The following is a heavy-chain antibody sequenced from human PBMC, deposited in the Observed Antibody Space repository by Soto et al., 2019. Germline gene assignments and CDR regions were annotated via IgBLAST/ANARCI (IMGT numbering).Heavy chain of an antibody. Sequence: EVQLVESGGGLVKPGGSLRISCAASGFTFSSYWMTWVRQAPGKGLEWVANIKHDGSEKYYVDSVKGRFTISRDNARNSVFLEMKSLRAEDTAVYSCVRDRSGSYLEGFDYWGQGTLVTVSS. CDR2: IKHDGSEK. V-gene: IGHV3-7*01. CDR1: GFTFSSYW. D-gene: IGHD1-26*01. CDR3: VRDRSGSYLEGFDY. J-gene: IGHJ4*02.